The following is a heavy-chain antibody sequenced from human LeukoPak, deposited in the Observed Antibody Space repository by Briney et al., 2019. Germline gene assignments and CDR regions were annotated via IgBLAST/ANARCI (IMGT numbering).Heavy chain of an antibody. J-gene: IGHJ4*02. Sequence: PSEXLSLTCTVSGGSISSSSYYWGWIRQPPGRGLEGIGSIYYSGSTYYNPSLKSRVTISVDTSKNQFSLKLSSVTAADTAVYYCARLPQYQLLYRPGIDYWGQGTLVTVSS. D-gene: IGHD2-2*02. CDR2: IYYSGST. CDR1: GGSISSSSYY. V-gene: IGHV4-39*01. CDR3: ARLPQYQLLYRPGIDY.